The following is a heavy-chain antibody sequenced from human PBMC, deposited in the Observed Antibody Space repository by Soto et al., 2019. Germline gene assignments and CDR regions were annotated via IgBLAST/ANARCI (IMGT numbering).Heavy chain of an antibody. V-gene: IGHV4-31*03. Sequence: SETLSLTCTVSGGPISSGGYYWSWIRQHPGKGLEWIGYIYYSGSTYYNPSLKSRVTISVDTSKNQFSLKLSSVTAADTAVYYCARDFWWELRYFDWFPAGGGEQKYYYYGMDVWGQGTTVTVS. CDR2: IYYSGST. J-gene: IGHJ6*02. CDR3: ARDFWWELRYFDWFPAGGGEQKYYYYGMDV. D-gene: IGHD3-9*01. CDR1: GGPISSGGYY.